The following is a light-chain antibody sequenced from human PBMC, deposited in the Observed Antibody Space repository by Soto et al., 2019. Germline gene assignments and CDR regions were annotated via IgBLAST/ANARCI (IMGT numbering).Light chain of an antibody. CDR3: QQYASSPYT. CDR2: AAS. CDR1: QSVSSTY. V-gene: IGKV3-20*01. Sequence: EMVLTQSPGTLSLSPGERATLSCRASQSVSSTYVSWYQQKPGQAPRLLIYAASSRETGIPDTFSGSGSGTDFTITISRLEPEDFAVYYCQQYASSPYTFGQGTKLEIK. J-gene: IGKJ2*01.